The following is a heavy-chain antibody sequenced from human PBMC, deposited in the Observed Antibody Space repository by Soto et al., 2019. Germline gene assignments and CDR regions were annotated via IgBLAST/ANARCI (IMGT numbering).Heavy chain of an antibody. CDR2: ISSSGSTI. CDR1: GFTFSSYE. CDR3: ATETAPRDDWFDP. J-gene: IGHJ5*02. V-gene: IGHV3-48*03. Sequence: GSLRLSCAASGFTFSSYEMNWVRQAPGKGLEWVSYISSSGSTIYYADSVKGRFTISRDNAKNSLYLQMNSLRAEDTAVYYCATETAPRDDWFDPWGQGTLVTVSS.